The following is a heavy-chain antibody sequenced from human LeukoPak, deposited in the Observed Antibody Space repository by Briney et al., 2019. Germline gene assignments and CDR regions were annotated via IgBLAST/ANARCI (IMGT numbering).Heavy chain of an antibody. D-gene: IGHD6-19*01. CDR1: GYTFTSYG. J-gene: IGHJ4*02. CDR2: ISAYNGNT. V-gene: IGHV1-18*01. CDR3: AVKMARGYSSGWYYFDY. Sequence: ASVTVSFKASGYTFTSYGISWVRQAPGQGLEGMGWISAYNGNTNYAQKLQGRVTMTTDTSTSTAYMELRSLRSDDTAVYYCAVKMARGYSSGWYYFDYWGQGTLVTVSS.